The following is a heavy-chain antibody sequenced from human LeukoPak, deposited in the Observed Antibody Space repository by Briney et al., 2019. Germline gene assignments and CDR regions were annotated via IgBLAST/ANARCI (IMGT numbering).Heavy chain of an antibody. D-gene: IGHD2-15*01. CDR1: GFTFDDYA. J-gene: IGHJ3*02. CDR2: ISWDIGSI. V-gene: IGHV3-9*01. Sequence: PGRSLRLSCAASGFTFDDYAMHWARQAPGKGLEWVSVISWDIGSIGDAGSVKVRFTNSRDNTNNSLFMQMNSLRAEDTALYYWAKDMGGGPYCSGGSCYCYSDAFDIWGQGTMVTVSS. CDR3: AKDMGGGPYCSGGSCYCYSDAFDI.